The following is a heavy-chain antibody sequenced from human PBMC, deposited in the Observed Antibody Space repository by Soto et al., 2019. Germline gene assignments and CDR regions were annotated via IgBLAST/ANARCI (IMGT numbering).Heavy chain of an antibody. CDR3: SAGYSTGLDAFDS. Sequence: GASLKISCKASGYTFSADWITWVRQMPGKGLEWVGMIFPGDSDTKNSPSLEGQITMSVDKSDSSAYLQWRILKASDTAIYYCSAGYSTGLDAFDSWGQGTRVTVAS. J-gene: IGHJ3*02. V-gene: IGHV5-51*01. CDR2: IFPGDSDT. CDR1: GYTFSADW. D-gene: IGHD2-8*02.